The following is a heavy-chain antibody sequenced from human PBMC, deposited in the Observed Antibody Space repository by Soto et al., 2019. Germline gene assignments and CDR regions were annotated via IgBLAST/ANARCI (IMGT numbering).Heavy chain of an antibody. D-gene: IGHD1-26*01. CDR3: AKDSVSYNGIYDAFDV. CDR1: GFTFSNYA. CDR2: IGGGDDI. V-gene: IGHV3-23*01. Sequence: VQLLESGGGLVQPGGSLRLSCEASGFTFSNYAMAWVRQTPGEGPEWVSTIGGGDDIFYAESVQGRFITSRDDSRSTMYLQMDNLRVEDTAIYFCAKDSVSYNGIYDAFDVWGQGTVVTVSS. J-gene: IGHJ3*01.